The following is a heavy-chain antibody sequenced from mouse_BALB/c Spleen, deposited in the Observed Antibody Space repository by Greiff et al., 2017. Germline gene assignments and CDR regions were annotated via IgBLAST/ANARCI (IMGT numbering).Heavy chain of an antibody. CDR3: ARVTTVVATPYAMDY. V-gene: IGHV1S126*01. CDR2: IDPSDSET. CDR1: GYSFTSYW. J-gene: IGHJ4*01. D-gene: IGHD1-1*01. Sequence: QVQLQQSGPELVRPGASVKISCKASGYSFTSYWMHWVKQRPGQGLEWIGMIDPSDSETRLNQKFKDKATLTVDKSSSTAYMQLSSPTSEDSAVYYCARVTTVVATPYAMDYWGQGTSVTVSS.